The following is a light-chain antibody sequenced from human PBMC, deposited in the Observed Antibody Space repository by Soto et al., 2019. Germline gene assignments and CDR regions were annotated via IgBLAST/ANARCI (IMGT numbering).Light chain of an antibody. J-gene: IGKJ4*01. CDR2: KAS. CDR1: PSISNW. CDR3: QQYNSFLLA. Sequence: DIQMTQSPSTLSASVGDRVTITCRASPSISNWLAWYQQKPGKAPKLLIYKASSLEVGVPSRFSGSGSGTELTLTISSLQPDDFASYYCQQYNSFLLAFGGGTKVEIK. V-gene: IGKV1-5*03.